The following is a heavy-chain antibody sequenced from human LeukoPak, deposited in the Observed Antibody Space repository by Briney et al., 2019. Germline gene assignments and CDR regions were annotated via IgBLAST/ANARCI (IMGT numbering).Heavy chain of an antibody. CDR1: GFAFSSYS. V-gene: IGHV3-48*02. CDR2: ISSGSSSI. D-gene: IGHD6-19*01. CDR3: ARVVAGIDWFDP. J-gene: IGHJ5*02. Sequence: GGSLRLSCAASGFAFSSYSMNWVRQAPGKGLEWVSYISSGSSSIYYADSVRGRFTISRDNAKNSLYLQLNSLRDEDTAVYYCARVVAGIDWFDPWGQGTLVTVSS.